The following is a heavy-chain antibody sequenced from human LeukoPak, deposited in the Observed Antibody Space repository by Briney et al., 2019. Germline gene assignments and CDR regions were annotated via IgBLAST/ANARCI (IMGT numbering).Heavy chain of an antibody. V-gene: IGHV1-69*13. J-gene: IGHJ6*02. Sequence: SVKVSCKASGGTFSSYAISWVRQAPGQGLEWMGGIVPIFGTANYAQKFQGRVTITADESTSTAYMELSSLRSEDTAVYYCARDTHYYGSGSYDLYGMDVWGQGTTVTVSS. CDR3: ARDTHYYGSGSYDLYGMDV. CDR1: GGTFSSYA. CDR2: IVPIFGTA. D-gene: IGHD3-10*01.